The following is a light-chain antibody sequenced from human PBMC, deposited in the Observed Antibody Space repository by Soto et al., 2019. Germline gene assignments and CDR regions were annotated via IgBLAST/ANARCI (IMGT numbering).Light chain of an antibody. Sequence: QSALTQPASVSGSPGQSITISCTGTSSDVGGYNYVSWYQQHPGKAPKLMIYEVSNRPSGVSNRFSGSKSGNTASLTISGLQPEDEADYYCISNTRSSTPVFGGGTKLTVL. CDR1: SSDVGGYNY. J-gene: IGLJ2*01. CDR2: EVS. V-gene: IGLV2-14*01. CDR3: ISNTRSSTPV.